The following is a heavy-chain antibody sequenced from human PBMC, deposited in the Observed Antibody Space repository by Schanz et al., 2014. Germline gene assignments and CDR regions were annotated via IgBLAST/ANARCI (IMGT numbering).Heavy chain of an antibody. Sequence: DVQLLESGGGLVQPGGSLRLSCAASGFTFNSYAMTWVRQAPGKGLEWVLSISHSGGSKYYADSVKGRFTISRDNSENTLYLQMNTLRAEDTAVYYCARDRGYCSGGSCLTFDYWGQGTLVTVSS. CDR3: ARDRGYCSGGSCLTFDY. V-gene: IGHV3-23*01. CDR1: GFTFNSYA. J-gene: IGHJ4*02. D-gene: IGHD2-15*01. CDR2: ISHSGGSK.